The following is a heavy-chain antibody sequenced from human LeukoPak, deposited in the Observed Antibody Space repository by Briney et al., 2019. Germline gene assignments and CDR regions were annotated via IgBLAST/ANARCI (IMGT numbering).Heavy chain of an antibody. CDR3: ARDRSQEFDP. Sequence: PGGSLRLSCAASRFTFRNYGMHWVRQAPGKGLEWVAVISSDGTKKDYADFVKGRFSISRGNSKNTLYLQLNRLRADDTAVYYCARDRSQEFDPWGQGTLVTVSS. D-gene: IGHD3-10*01. CDR2: ISSDGTKK. CDR1: RFTFRNYG. J-gene: IGHJ5*02. V-gene: IGHV3-30*04.